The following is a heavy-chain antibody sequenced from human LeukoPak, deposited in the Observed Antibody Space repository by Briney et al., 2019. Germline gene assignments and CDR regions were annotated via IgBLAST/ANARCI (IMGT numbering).Heavy chain of an antibody. J-gene: IGHJ6*02. V-gene: IGHV4-59*01. CDR2: IYYSGST. CDR3: ARGYSGYYLPRGMDV. D-gene: IGHD5-12*01. Sequence: SETLSLTCTVSGGSISNYYWSWIRQPPGKGLEWIGYIYYSGSTNYNPSLKSRVTISVDTSKNKFSLELSTVTAAGTAVYYCARGYSGYYLPRGMDVWGQGTTVTVSS. CDR1: GGSISNYY.